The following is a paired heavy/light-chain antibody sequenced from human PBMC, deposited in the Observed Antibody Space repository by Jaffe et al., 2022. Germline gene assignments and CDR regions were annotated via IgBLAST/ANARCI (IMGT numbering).Heavy chain of an antibody. D-gene: IGHD4-17*01. Sequence: QLQLQESGSGLVKPSQTLSLTCAVSGGSISSGGYSWSWIRQPPGKGLEWIGYIYHSGSTYYNPSLKSRVTISVDRSKNQFSLKLSSVTAADTAVYYCARGYYGDFPSYTRLNWYFDLWGRGTLVTVSS. CDR2: IYHSGST. CDR3: ARGYYGDFPSYTRLNWYFDL. V-gene: IGHV4-30-2*01. CDR1: GGSISSGGYS. J-gene: IGHJ2*01.
Light chain of an antibody. CDR2: DDS. CDR3: QVWDSSSDHPDVV. Sequence: SYVLTQPPSVSVAPGQTARITCGGNNIGSKSVHWYQQKPGQAPVLVVYDDSDRPSGIPERFSGSNSGNTATLTISRVEAGDEADYYCQVWDSSSDHPDVVFGGGTKLTVL. J-gene: IGLJ2*01. V-gene: IGLV3-21*02. CDR1: NIGSKS.